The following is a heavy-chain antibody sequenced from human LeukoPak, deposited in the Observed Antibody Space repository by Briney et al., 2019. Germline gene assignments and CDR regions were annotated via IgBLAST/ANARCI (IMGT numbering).Heavy chain of an antibody. CDR1: GGSFSGYY. Sequence: SETLSLTCAVYGGSFSGYYWSWIRQPPGKGLEWIGEINHSGSTNYNPSLKSRVTISVDTSKNQFSLKLSSVTAADTAVYYCAVRYQLCENWFDPWGQGTLVTVSS. CDR3: AVRYQLCENWFDP. CDR2: INHSGST. J-gene: IGHJ5*02. V-gene: IGHV4-34*01. D-gene: IGHD2-2*01.